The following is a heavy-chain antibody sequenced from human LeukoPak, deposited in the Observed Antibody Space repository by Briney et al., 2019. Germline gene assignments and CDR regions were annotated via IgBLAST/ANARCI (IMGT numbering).Heavy chain of an antibody. CDR2: INHSGST. V-gene: IGHV4-34*01. J-gene: IGHJ2*01. Sequence: SETLSLTCAVYGGSFSGYYWGWIRQPPGKGLEWIGEINHSGSTNYNPSLKSRVTISVDTSKNQFSLKLSSVTAADTAVYYCARQGDAWYFDLWGQGTLVIVSS. D-gene: IGHD2-21*02. CDR3: ARQGDAWYFDL. CDR1: GGSFSGYY.